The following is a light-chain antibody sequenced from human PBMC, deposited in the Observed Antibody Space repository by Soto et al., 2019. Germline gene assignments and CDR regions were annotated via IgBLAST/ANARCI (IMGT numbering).Light chain of an antibody. CDR2: DVS. CDR1: QSVSSSY. V-gene: IGKV3-20*01. Sequence: EIVLTQSPGTLSLSPGERATLSCRSSQSVSSSYLAWYQQKPGQAPRLLIDDVSSRATGIPDMFSGSGSGTYFTLTISRLEPEDFAVYYCQQYGSSPTFGQGTKVEIK. CDR3: QQYGSSPT. J-gene: IGKJ1*01.